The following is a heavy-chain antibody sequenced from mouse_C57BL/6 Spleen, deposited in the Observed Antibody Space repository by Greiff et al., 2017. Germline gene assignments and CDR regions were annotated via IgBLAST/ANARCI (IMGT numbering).Heavy chain of an antibody. CDR3: ARDYSSRTFAY. Sequence: QVTLKVSGPGILQSSQTLSLTCSFSGFSLSTSGMGVSWIRQPSGKGLEWLAHIYWDDDKRYNPSLKSRLTISKDTSRNQVFLKITSVDTADTATYYCARDYSSRTFAYWGQGTLVTVSA. CDR1: GFSLSTSGMG. CDR2: IYWDDDK. J-gene: IGHJ3*01. D-gene: IGHD2-12*01. V-gene: IGHV8-12*01.